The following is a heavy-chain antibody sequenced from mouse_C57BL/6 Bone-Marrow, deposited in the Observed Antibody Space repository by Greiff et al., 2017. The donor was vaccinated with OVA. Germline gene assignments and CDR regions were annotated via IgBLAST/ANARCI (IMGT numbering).Heavy chain of an antibody. V-gene: IGHV1-54*01. D-gene: IGHD1-1*01. CDR3: ARWYGRAMDY. CDR1: GYAFTNYL. Sequence: QVQLQQSGAELVRPGTSVKVSCKASGYAFTNYLIEWVKQRPGQGLEWIGVINPGSGGTNYNEKFQGKATLTADKSSSTAYMQLSSLTSEDSAVYFCARWYGRAMDYWGQGTSVTVSS. CDR2: INPGSGGT. J-gene: IGHJ4*01.